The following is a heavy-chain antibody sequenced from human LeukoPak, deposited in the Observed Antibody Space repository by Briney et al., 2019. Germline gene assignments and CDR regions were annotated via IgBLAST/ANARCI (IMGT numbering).Heavy chain of an antibody. CDR3: LRGDRRDY. CDR2: ITWNSDTT. CDR1: GFSFNDYG. J-gene: IGHJ4*02. Sequence: GGSLRLSCAASGFSFNDYGMIWVRQIPGKGLEWVSGITWNSDTTDYADSVKGRFIISRDNAKDSLYLQMNSLRVEDTAVYYCLRGDRRDYWGQGTLVTVSS. V-gene: IGHV3-20*04.